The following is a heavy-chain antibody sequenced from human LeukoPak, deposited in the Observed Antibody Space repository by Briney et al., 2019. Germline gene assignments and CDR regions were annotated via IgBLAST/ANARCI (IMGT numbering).Heavy chain of an antibody. CDR2: ISSSSSYI. Sequence: GGSLRLSCTASGFTFSSYSMNWVRQAPGKGLEWVSSISSSSSYIYYADSVKGRFTISRDNAKNSLYLQMNSLRAEDTAVYYCARDPTTVTSGYFDYWGQGTLVTVSS. D-gene: IGHD4-17*01. J-gene: IGHJ4*02. V-gene: IGHV3-21*01. CDR1: GFTFSSYS. CDR3: ARDPTTVTSGYFDY.